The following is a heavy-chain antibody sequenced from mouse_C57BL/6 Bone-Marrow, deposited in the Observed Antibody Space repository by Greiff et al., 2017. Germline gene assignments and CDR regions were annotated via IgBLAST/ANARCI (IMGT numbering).Heavy chain of an antibody. CDR3: TRTYYDYDGGY. CDR2: ISSGGDYI. D-gene: IGHD2-4*01. V-gene: IGHV5-9-1*02. J-gene: IGHJ4*01. CDR1: GFTFSSYA. Sequence: EVKLMESGEGLVKPGGSLKLSCAASGFTFSSYAMSWVRQTPEKRLEWVAYISSGGDYIYYADTVKGRFTIARDNARNTLYLQMSSLKSKDTAMYYCTRTYYDYDGGYWGQGTSVTVSS.